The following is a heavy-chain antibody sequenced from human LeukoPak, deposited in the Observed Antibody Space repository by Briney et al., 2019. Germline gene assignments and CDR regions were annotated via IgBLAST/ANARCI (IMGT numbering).Heavy chain of an antibody. CDR2: ISRSGSNK. V-gene: IGHV3-11*01. Sequence: PGGSLRPSCAASGFTFSDYNMRWIRQAPGKGLEWVSSISRSGSNKYYADSVKGRFTISRDNAKNSLFLQMNSQRAEDTAVYYCARVLRYCSGGNCYSGGLGYMDVWGKGTTVTISS. J-gene: IGHJ6*03. CDR1: GFTFSDYN. D-gene: IGHD2-15*01. CDR3: ARVLRYCSGGNCYSGGLGYMDV.